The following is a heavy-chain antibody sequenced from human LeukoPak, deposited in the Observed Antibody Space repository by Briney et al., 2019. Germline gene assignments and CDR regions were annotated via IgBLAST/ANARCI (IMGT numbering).Heavy chain of an antibody. CDR3: ARDTYDILTGYYKWAFDI. Sequence: GGSQRLSCAASGFTFSSYTMNWVRQAPGKGLEWVSSISSSSSYIYYADSVKGRFTISRDNAKNSLYLQMNSLRAEDTAVYYCARDTYDILTGYYKWAFDIWGQGTMVTVSS. J-gene: IGHJ3*02. V-gene: IGHV3-21*06. CDR2: ISSSSSYI. D-gene: IGHD3-9*01. CDR1: GFTFSSYT.